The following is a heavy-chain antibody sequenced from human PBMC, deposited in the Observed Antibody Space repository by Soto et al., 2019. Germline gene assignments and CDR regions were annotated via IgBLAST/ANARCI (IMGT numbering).Heavy chain of an antibody. J-gene: IGHJ6*03. D-gene: IGHD2-2*01. Sequence: PGESLRISCKGSGYNFKRYWIGWVRQMPGKGLEWMGVIYPGDSDTRYSPSLQGQVTISADKSSSTAYLQWSSLKASDTAMYYCARHPLCSSTSCYEGNYYYYMDVWGKGTTVTVSS. CDR3: ARHPLCSSTSCYEGNYYYYMDV. CDR1: GYNFKRYW. V-gene: IGHV5-51*01. CDR2: IYPGDSDT.